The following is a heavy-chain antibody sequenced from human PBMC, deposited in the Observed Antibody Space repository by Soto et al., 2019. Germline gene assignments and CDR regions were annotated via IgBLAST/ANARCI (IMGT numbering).Heavy chain of an antibody. CDR1: GFTFSSYG. CDR2: IWYDGSNK. J-gene: IGHJ4*02. D-gene: IGHD5-18*01. V-gene: IGHV3-33*01. Sequence: QVQLVESGGGVVQPGRSLRLSCAASGFTFSSYGMHWVRQAPGKGLEWVAVIWYDGSNKYYADSVKGRFTISRDNSKNTLYLQMNSLRAEDTAVYYCARGSQKRIHRVRGPFVFDYWGQGTLVTVSS. CDR3: ARGSQKRIHRVRGPFVFDY.